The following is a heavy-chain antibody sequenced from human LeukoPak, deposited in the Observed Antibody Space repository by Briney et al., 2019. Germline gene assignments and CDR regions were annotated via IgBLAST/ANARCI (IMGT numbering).Heavy chain of an antibody. D-gene: IGHD3-9*01. CDR1: GFTFSSYE. CDR3: ARVHETGYAFDI. V-gene: IGHV3-48*03. CDR2: ISSSGSTI. J-gene: IGHJ3*02. Sequence: GGSLRLSCAASGFTFSSYEMNWVRQAPGKGLEWVSYISSSGSTIYYADSVKGRFTISRDNAKNSLYLQMNSLRAEDTAVYYCARVHETGYAFDIWAKGQWSPSLQ.